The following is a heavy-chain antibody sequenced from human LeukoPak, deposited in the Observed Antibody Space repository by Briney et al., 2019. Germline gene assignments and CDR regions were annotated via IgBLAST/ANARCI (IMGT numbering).Heavy chain of an antibody. V-gene: IGHV4-4*02. CDR2: IYYSGST. D-gene: IGHD5-12*01. Sequence: SETLSLTCAVSGGSISSSNWWSWVRQPPGKGLEWIGSIYYSGSTYYNPSLKSRVTISVDTSKNQFSLKLSSVTAADTAVYYCARDAYSGYDYFRRGSYYFDYWGQGTLVTVSS. CDR3: ARDAYSGYDYFRRGSYYFDY. CDR1: GGSISSSNW. J-gene: IGHJ4*02.